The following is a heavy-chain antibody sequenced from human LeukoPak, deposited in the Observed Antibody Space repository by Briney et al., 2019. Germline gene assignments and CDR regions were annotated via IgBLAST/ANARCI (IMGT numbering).Heavy chain of an antibody. CDR2: ISTGGST. CDR1: GLSLSRHY. D-gene: IGHD3-22*01. V-gene: IGHV3-53*01. Sequence: PGGSLRLSCVPPGLSLSRHYMTWVRHAPGKGLEWLSVISTGGSTNYADSVKGRFTISRDNSKNILYLQMNSLRAEDTAVYYCARDDYYDSSGLDYWGQGILVTVSS. J-gene: IGHJ4*02. CDR3: ARDDYYDSSGLDY.